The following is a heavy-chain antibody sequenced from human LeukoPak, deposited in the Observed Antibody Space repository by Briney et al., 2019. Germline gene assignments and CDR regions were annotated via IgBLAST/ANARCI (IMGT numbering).Heavy chain of an antibody. CDR2: INHSGST. Sequence: SETLSLTCAVYGGSFSGYYWSWIRQPPGKGLEWIGEINHSGSTNYNPSLKSRVTISVDTSKNQFSLKLSSVTAADTAVYYCARGGGDGSGPGYWGQGTLVTVSS. J-gene: IGHJ4*02. V-gene: IGHV4-34*01. D-gene: IGHD3-10*01. CDR3: ARGGGDGSGPGY. CDR1: GGSFSGYY.